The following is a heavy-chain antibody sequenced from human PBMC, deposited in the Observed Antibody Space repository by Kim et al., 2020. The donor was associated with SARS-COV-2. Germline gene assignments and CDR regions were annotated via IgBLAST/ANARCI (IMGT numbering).Heavy chain of an antibody. CDR3: ARASRLHLGELSPLYYYYYMDV. J-gene: IGHJ6*03. Sequence: ASVKVSCKASGYTFTGYYMHWVRQAPGQGLEWMGRINPNSGGTNYAQKFQGRVTMTRDTSISTAYMELSRLRSDDTAVYYCARASRLHLGELSPLYYYYYMDVWGKGTTVTVSS. V-gene: IGHV1-2*06. CDR1: GYTFTGYY. D-gene: IGHD3-16*02. CDR2: INPNSGGT.